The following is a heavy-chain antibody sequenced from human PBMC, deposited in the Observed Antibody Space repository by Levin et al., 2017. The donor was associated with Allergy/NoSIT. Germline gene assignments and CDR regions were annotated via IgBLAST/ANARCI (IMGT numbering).Heavy chain of an antibody. CDR1: GGTFSSYA. CDR3: ARDGGIQLWLSH. J-gene: IGHJ4*02. Sequence: SVKVSCKASGGTFSSYAISWVRQAPGQGLEWMGGIIPIFGTANYAQKFQGRVTITADESTSTAYMELSSLRSEDTAVYYCARDGGIQLWLSHWGQGTLVTVSS. V-gene: IGHV1-69*13. D-gene: IGHD5-18*01. CDR2: IIPIFGTA.